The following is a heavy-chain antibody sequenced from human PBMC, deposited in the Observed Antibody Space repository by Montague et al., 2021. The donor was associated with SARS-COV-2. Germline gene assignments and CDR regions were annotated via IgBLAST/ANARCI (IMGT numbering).Heavy chain of an antibody. CDR2: ISSGGHTR. CDR1: GFHFSSFE. J-gene: IGHJ4*02. V-gene: IGHV3-48*03. Sequence: SLRLSCAASGFHFSSFEMNWVRQAPGKRLEWVSYISSGGHTRYYADSVQGRFTISRDNARDSLYLQINSLRAEDTAVYYCARDGVDNQWSPFEDWGRGTLVTVSS. D-gene: IGHD2-15*01. CDR3: ARDGVDNQWSPFED.